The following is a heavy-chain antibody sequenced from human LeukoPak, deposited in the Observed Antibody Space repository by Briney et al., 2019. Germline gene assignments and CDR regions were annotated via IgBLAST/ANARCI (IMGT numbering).Heavy chain of an antibody. CDR2: YYYSGST. Sequence: PAETLSLTCTVSGGSISRSSYYWGWIRQPPGKGLEWIWSYYYSGSTYYNPSLKSRVTISVDTSKNQFSLKLSSVTAADTAVYYCARPREGESHDIEYYRYWGQGTLVTVST. J-gene: IGHJ1*01. D-gene: IGHD3-16*02. V-gene: IGHV4-39*01. CDR1: GGSISRSSYY. CDR3: ARPREGESHDIEYYRY.